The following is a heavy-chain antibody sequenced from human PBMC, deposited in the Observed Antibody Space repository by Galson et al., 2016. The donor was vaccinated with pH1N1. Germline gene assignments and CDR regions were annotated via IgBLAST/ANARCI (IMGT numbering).Heavy chain of an antibody. V-gene: IGHV3-7*01. J-gene: IGHJ4*02. CDR3: ARDALDYYDSSGYYFDY. CDR2: INQHGSEK. Sequence: LRLSCAASGFTFSSNWMSWVRQAPGKGLEWVASINQHGSEKYSVDSVKGRFTITRDNAKNSLYLQMNSLRAEDTAVYYCARDALDYYDSSGYYFDYWGQGTLVTVSS. CDR1: GFTFSSNW. D-gene: IGHD3-22*01.